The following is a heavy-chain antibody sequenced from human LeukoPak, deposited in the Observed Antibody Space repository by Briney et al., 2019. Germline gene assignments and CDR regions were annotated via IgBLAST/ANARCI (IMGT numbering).Heavy chain of an antibody. Sequence: SETLSLTCAVYGGSFSGYYWSWIRQPPGKGLEWIGEINHSGSTNYNPSLKSRVTISVDTSKNQFSLKLSSVTAADTAVYYCARGLRRYYYYYMDVWGKGTTVTVSS. CDR3: ARGLRRYYYYYMDV. J-gene: IGHJ6*03. CDR2: INHSGST. CDR1: GGSFSGYY. D-gene: IGHD3-16*01. V-gene: IGHV4-34*01.